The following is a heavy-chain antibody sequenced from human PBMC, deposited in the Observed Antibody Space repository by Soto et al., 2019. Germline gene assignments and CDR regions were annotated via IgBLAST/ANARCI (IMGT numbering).Heavy chain of an antibody. J-gene: IGHJ4*02. CDR1: SYTCTNYG. D-gene: IGHD5-12*01. CDR3: ARDGDSGHDDFDY. CDR2: ISGYNGNT. V-gene: IGHV1-18*01. Sequence: QVQLVQSGADVKKPGASVKVPCKTSSYTCTNYGISCVRQAPGQGLEWMGWISGYNGNTANPQKFQGRVTMTTDTSTSTAYMELRSLRSDDTAVYYCARDGDSGHDDFDYWGQGTLVTVSS.